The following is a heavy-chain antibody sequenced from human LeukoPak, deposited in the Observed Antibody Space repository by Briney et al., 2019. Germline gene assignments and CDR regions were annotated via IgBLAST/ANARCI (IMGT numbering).Heavy chain of an antibody. CDR2: ISSSSSTI. CDR3: ATEDYFRLDY. Sequence: GGSLRLSCAASGFTFSSYSMNWVRQAPGKGLEWVSYISSSSSTIYYADSVKGRFTISRDNAKNSLYLQMNSLRAEDTAVYYCATEDYFRLDYWGQGTLVTVSS. CDR1: GFTFSSYS. D-gene: IGHD2/OR15-2a*01. J-gene: IGHJ4*02. V-gene: IGHV3-48*04.